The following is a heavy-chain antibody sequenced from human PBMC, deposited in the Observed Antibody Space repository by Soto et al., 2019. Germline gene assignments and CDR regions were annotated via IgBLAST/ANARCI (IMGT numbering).Heavy chain of an antibody. CDR1: GFSFSDSA. D-gene: IGHD4-17*01. Sequence: EVQLVESGGGLVQPGGSLKLSCAASGFSFSDSAVHWVRQASGKGLEWVGRIRSKPKSYATEYGASVKGRFTISRDDSKTMAYLQMSSLKIEDTAVYYCVGDSTTSDYWGQGTLVNVSS. J-gene: IGHJ4*02. CDR3: VGDSTTSDY. CDR2: IRSKPKSYAT. V-gene: IGHV3-73*01.